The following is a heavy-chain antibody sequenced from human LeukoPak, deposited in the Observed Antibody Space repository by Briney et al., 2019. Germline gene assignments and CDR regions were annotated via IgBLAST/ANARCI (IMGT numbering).Heavy chain of an antibody. CDR1: GGSISSRSYN. J-gene: IGHJ3*02. CDR3: ARKRNRYCSSTTCMGEAFDI. Sequence: SETLSLTCTVSGGSISSRSYNWGWIRQPPGKGLEWIGSVYYVGSTYYNPSLKSRVTTSVDTSKNQFSLNLRSVTAADTAVYYCARKRNRYCSSTTCMGEAFDIWGQGTMVIVSS. D-gene: IGHD2-2*01. V-gene: IGHV4-39*01. CDR2: VYYVGST.